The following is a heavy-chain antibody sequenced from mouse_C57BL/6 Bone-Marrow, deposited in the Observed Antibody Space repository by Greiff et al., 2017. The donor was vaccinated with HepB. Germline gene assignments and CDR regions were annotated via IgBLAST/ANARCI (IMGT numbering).Heavy chain of an antibody. V-gene: IGHV5-12*01. J-gene: IGHJ1*03. Sequence: EVKVVESGGGLVQPGGSLKLSCAASGFTFSDYYMYWVRQTPEKRLEWVAYISNGGGSTYYPDTVKGRFTISRDNAKNTLYLQMSRLKSEDTALYYCARLGQGIYYGNHEGYFDVWGTGTTVTVSS. D-gene: IGHD2-1*01. CDR3: ARLGQGIYYGNHEGYFDV. CDR1: GFTFSDYY. CDR2: ISNGGGST.